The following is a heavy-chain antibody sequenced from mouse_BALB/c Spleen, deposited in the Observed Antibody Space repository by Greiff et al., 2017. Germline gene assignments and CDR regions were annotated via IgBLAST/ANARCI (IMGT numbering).Heavy chain of an antibody. V-gene: IGHV5-17*02. J-gene: IGHJ3*01. D-gene: IGHD2-10*02. CDR2: ISSGSSTI. CDR1: GFTFSSFG. Sequence: EVKLMESGGGLVQPGGSRKLSCAASGFTFSSFGMHWVRQAPEKGLEWVAYISSGSSTIYYADTVKGRFTISRDNPKNTLFLQMTSLRSEDTAMYYCARGYGNYPAWFAYWGQGTLVTVSA. CDR3: ARGYGNYPAWFAY.